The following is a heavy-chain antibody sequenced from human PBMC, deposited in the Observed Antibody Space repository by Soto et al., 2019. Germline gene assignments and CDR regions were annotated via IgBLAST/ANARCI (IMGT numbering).Heavy chain of an antibody. Sequence: GSLRLSCAASGFTFSSYSMNWVRQAPGKGLEWVSSISSSSSYIYYADSVKGRFTTSRDNAKNSLYLQMNSLRVEDTAVYYCVRDLRYCTGASCYPNFDYWGQGTRVTVSS. V-gene: IGHV3-21*01. D-gene: IGHD2-15*01. J-gene: IGHJ4*02. CDR1: GFTFSSYS. CDR2: ISSSSSYI. CDR3: VRDLRYCTGASCYPNFDY.